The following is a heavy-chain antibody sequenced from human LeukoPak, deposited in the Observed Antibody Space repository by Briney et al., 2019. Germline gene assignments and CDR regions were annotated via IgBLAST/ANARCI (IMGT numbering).Heavy chain of an antibody. CDR1: GFTFSSYW. CDR2: IKQDGSEK. J-gene: IGHJ3*02. D-gene: IGHD3-22*01. V-gene: IGHV3-7*03. CDR3: ARGSSGYSQRAFDI. Sequence: GGSLRLSCAASGFTFSSYWMSWVRQAPGKGLEWVANIKQDGSEKYYVDSVKGRFTISRDNSKNTLYLQMNSLRAEDTAVYYCARGSSGYSQRAFDIWGQGTMVTVSS.